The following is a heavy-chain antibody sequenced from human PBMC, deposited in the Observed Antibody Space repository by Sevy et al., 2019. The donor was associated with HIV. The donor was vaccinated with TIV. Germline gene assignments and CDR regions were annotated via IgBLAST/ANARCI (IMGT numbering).Heavy chain of an antibody. CDR1: GYTLTELS. J-gene: IGHJ4*02. Sequence: ASVKVSCKVSGYTLTELSMHWLRQAPGKGLESVGSFDPEDGETVYEHNFQGRVSMTEDTSTDTAYMDVISLKFEDTAVYYCATIKDYYDSSGYPFDYWGQGTLVTVSS. CDR2: FDPEDGET. D-gene: IGHD3-22*01. V-gene: IGHV1-24*01. CDR3: ATIKDYYDSSGYPFDY.